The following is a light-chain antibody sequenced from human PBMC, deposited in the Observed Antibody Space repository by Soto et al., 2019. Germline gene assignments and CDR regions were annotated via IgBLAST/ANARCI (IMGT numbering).Light chain of an antibody. CDR2: GAS. CDR1: QSVSSN. J-gene: IGKJ1*01. V-gene: IGKV3-15*01. Sequence: EIVMTQSPSTLSVSQXESXTLSXRAXQSVSSNLAWYQQKPGQAPRLLIYGASTRATGIPARFSGSGSGTEFTLTISSLQSEDFAVYYCQQYNDWPRTFGQGTKVDI. CDR3: QQYNDWPRT.